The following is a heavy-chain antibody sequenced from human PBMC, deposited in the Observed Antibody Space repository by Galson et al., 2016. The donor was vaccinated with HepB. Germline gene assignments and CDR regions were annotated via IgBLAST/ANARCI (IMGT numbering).Heavy chain of an antibody. Sequence: SLRLSCAASGFTFSTYAMSWVRQAPGKGLEWVSTISGNGGTTYYAESVRGRFTISRDNSRYTLSLQMSSLRAEDTAIYYCAKDVGDTALVADIPGVAFDIWGPGTVVTVSS. CDR2: ISGNGGTT. J-gene: IGHJ3*02. CDR3: AKDVGDTALVADIPGVAFDI. CDR1: GFTFSTYA. V-gene: IGHV3-23*01. D-gene: IGHD5-18*01.